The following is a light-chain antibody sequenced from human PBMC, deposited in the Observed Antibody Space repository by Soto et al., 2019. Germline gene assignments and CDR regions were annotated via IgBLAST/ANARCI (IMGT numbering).Light chain of an antibody. CDR2: GAS. CDR3: QKYNSAPRA. J-gene: IGKJ1*01. CDR1: QGISSY. Sequence: DIQMTQSPSSLSASVGDRVTITCRASQGISSYLAWYQQKAGKVPKLLIYGASTLQSVVPSRFSGSGSGTDFTLTINSLQPEDVAPYYCQKYNSAPRAFGQGTKVEF. V-gene: IGKV1-27*01.